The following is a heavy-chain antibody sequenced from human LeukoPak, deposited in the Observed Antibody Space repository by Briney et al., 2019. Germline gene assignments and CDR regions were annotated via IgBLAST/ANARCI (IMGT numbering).Heavy chain of an antibody. CDR3: ARYYTTRRGYDSSGWDY. J-gene: IGHJ4*02. Sequence: SETLSLTCTVSGASISSSSYYWGWIRQPPGKGLEWIGSIYYSGSTYYNPSLKSRVTISVDTSKNQFSLKLSSVTAADTAVYYCARYYTTRRGYDSSGWDYWGQGTLVTVSS. D-gene: IGHD3-22*01. CDR1: GASISSSSYY. V-gene: IGHV4-39*07. CDR2: IYYSGST.